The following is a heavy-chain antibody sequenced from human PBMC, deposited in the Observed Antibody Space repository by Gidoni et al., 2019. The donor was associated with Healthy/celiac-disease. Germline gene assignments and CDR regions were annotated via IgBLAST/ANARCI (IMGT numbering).Heavy chain of an antibody. J-gene: IGHJ6*03. CDR1: GFTFSSYS. Sequence: EVQLVESGGGLVKPGGSLRLSCAASGFTFSSYSMNWVRQAPGKGLEWVSSISSSSSYIYYADSVKGRFTISRDNAKNSLYLQMNSLRAEDTAVYYCARTGSSGPTDYYMDVWGKGTTVTVSS. CDR2: ISSSSSYI. D-gene: IGHD3-10*01. V-gene: IGHV3-21*01. CDR3: ARTGSSGPTDYYMDV.